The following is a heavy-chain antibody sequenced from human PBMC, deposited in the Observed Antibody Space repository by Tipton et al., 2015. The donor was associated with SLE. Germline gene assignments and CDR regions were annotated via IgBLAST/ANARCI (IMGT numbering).Heavy chain of an antibody. D-gene: IGHD5-12*01. CDR1: GGSMNSHF. V-gene: IGHV4-59*11. Sequence: TLSLTCTVSGGSMNSHFWSWIRQPPGKGLEWIGYIQNSGSTNYNPSLNSRVTISLDTSKNQFSLKLNSVTAADTAVYYCARDGPYGGYDYWGQGTLVTVSS. CDR3: ARDGPYGGYDY. CDR2: IQNSGST. J-gene: IGHJ4*02.